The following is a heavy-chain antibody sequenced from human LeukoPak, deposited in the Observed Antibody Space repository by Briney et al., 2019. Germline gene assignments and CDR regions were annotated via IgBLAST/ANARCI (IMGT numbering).Heavy chain of an antibody. D-gene: IGHD4-17*01. CDR2: ISGSGGST. Sequence: PGGSLRLSCAASGFTLSDYAMSWVRQALGKGLKWVSVISGSGGSTYNVDPVKGRFTISRDNSKNTLYLQMNSLRAEDTAVYYCAKSVESAVTTNPYFDYWGQGILVTVSS. J-gene: IGHJ4*02. V-gene: IGHV3-23*01. CDR3: AKSVESAVTTNPYFDY. CDR1: GFTLSDYA.